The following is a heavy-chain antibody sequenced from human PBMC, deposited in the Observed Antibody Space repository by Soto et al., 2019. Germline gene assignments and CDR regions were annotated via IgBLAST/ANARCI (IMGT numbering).Heavy chain of an antibody. D-gene: IGHD6-19*01. V-gene: IGHV4-31*03. CDR2: IYHSGST. Sequence: SETLSLTCTVSGGSISSGGYYWSWIRQHPGKGLEWIGYIYHSGSTNYNPSLKSRVTISVDTSKNQFSLKLSSVTAADTAVYYCARAQAVAGTGTEVSHYYGMDVWGQGTTVTVSS. J-gene: IGHJ6*02. CDR3: ARAQAVAGTGTEVSHYYGMDV. CDR1: GGSISSGGYY.